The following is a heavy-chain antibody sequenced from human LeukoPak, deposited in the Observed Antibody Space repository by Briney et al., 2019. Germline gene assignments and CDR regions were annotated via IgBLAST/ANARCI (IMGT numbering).Heavy chain of an antibody. Sequence: GGSLRLSCVGSGFSFSDEYMNWVRQAPGKGLEWVGRTRNKANNFRTEFAASVRGRFSISRDESKNSMYLQMDTLEREDTAVYFCARGRRTYSATTYYFDSWGQGTLVTVSS. CDR1: GFSFSDEY. V-gene: IGHV3-72*01. J-gene: IGHJ4*02. D-gene: IGHD5-12*01. CDR2: TRNKANNFRT. CDR3: ARGRRTYSATTYYFDS.